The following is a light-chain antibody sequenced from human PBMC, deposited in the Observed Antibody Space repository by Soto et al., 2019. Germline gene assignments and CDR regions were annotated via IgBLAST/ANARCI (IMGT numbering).Light chain of an antibody. J-gene: IGKJ4*01. Sequence: IVFRQSPSTLSMSPGERATLSCRASQSVSSYVAWYQQKPGQAPRLLIYDASNRATGIPARFSGSGSGTDFTLTISSLEPEDFAVYYCQQRSNWPPTFGGGTKVDIK. CDR3: QQRSNWPPT. CDR2: DAS. CDR1: QSVSSY. V-gene: IGKV3-11*01.